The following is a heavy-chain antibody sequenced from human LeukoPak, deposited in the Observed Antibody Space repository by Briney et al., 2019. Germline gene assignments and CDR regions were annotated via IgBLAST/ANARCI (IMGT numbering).Heavy chain of an antibody. J-gene: IGHJ5*02. V-gene: IGHV4-59*01. CDR2: IYYSGST. CDR3: ARAPSHWFDP. CDR1: GGSINSYY. Sequence: SETLSLTCTVSGGSINSYYWSWIRQPPGKGLEWIGYIYYSGSTNYNPSLKSRVTISVDTSKNQFSLKLSSVTAADTAVYYCARAPSHWFDPWGQGTLVTVSS.